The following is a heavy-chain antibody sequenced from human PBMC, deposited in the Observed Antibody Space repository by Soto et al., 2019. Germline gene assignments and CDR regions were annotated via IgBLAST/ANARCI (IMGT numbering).Heavy chain of an antibody. D-gene: IGHD3-9*01. CDR3: AKASGDILTGFLWYYYYGMDV. CDR2: ISGSGGST. CDR1: GFTFSSYA. V-gene: IGHV3-23*01. J-gene: IGHJ6*02. Sequence: GGSLRLSCAASGFTFSSYAMSWVRQAPGKGLEWVSTISGSGGSTYYADSVKGRFTISRDNSKNTLYLQMNSLRAEDTAVYYCAKASGDILTGFLWYYYYGMDVWGQGTTVTVSS.